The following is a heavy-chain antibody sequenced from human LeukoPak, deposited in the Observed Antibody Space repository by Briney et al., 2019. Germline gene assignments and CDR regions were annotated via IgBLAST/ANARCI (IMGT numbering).Heavy chain of an antibody. CDR3: ARHGDTAMVNYYYYYMDV. Sequence: SSETLSLTCTVSGGSISSSSYYWGWIRQPPGKGLEWIVSIYYSGSTYYNPSLKSRVTISVDTSKNQFSLKLSSVTAADTAVYYCARHGDTAMVNYYYYYMDVWGKGTTVTVSS. V-gene: IGHV4-39*01. D-gene: IGHD5-18*01. J-gene: IGHJ6*03. CDR2: IYYSGST. CDR1: GGSISSSSYY.